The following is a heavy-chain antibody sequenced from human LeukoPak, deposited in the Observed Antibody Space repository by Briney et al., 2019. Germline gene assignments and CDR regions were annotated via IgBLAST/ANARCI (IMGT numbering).Heavy chain of an antibody. CDR3: ARLGGGASGWYEGGGDFDY. D-gene: IGHD6-19*01. J-gene: IGHJ4*02. CDR1: GYGFTTNW. Sequence: ESLKISCKGSGYGFTTNWIGWVRQTPGKGLEWMGIIYPGDFDNRNSPSFQGHVTISVDKSISTAYLQWSSLRASDTAMYYCARLGGGASGWYEGGGDFDYWGQGTLVTVS. V-gene: IGHV5-51*01. CDR2: IYPGDFDN.